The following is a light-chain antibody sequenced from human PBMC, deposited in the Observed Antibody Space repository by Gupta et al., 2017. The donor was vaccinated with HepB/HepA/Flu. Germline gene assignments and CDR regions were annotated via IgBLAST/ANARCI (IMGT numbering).Light chain of an antibody. CDR1: HSVSSN. V-gene: IGKV3-15*01. CDR2: GVS. Sequence: EIVMTQSPATLSVSPGERGTLSCRASHSVSSNLAWYQQKPGQAPRLLIYGVSTRATGIPARFSGSGSGTEFTLTISSLQSEDFAVYYCQQYDNWPLTVGGGTKVEIK. J-gene: IGKJ4*01. CDR3: QQYDNWPLT.